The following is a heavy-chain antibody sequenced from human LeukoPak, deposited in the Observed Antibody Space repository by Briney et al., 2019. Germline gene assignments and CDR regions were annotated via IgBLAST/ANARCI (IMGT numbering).Heavy chain of an antibody. CDR1: GGSISSYY. CDR3: ARYAPGATSKVRYYFDY. V-gene: IGHV4-34*01. Sequence: SETLSLTCTVSGGSISSYYWSWIRQPPGKGLEWIGEINHSGSTNYNPSLKSRVTISVDTSKNQFSLKLSSVTAADTAVYYCARYAPGATSKVRYYFDYWGQGTLVTVSS. D-gene: IGHD2-2*01. CDR2: INHSGST. J-gene: IGHJ4*02.